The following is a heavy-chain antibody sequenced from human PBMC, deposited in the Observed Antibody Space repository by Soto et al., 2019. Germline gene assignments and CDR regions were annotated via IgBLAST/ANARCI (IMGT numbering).Heavy chain of an antibody. D-gene: IGHD3-22*01. CDR2: IYYSGST. V-gene: IGHV4-59*01. J-gene: IGHJ4*02. CDR1: GGSISSYY. Sequence: PSETLSLTCTVSGGSISSYYWSWIRQPPGKGLEWIGYIYYSGSTNYNPSLKSRVTISVDTSKNQFSLKLSSVTAADTAVYYCAGRDYYDSSGFDYWARGPLVTVSS. CDR3: AGRDYYDSSGFDY.